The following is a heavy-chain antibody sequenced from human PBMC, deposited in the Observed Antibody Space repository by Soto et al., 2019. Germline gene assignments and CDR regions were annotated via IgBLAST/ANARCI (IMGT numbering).Heavy chain of an antibody. V-gene: IGHV5-10-1*01. Sequence: PGESLKISXKGSGYSFTTYWISWVRQMPGKGLEWMGRIDPSDSYTNYSPSLQGHVSILVDKSITTAYLQWSSLKASDTAMYYCARHVKDGSGDLDYWGQGTQVTVS. D-gene: IGHD3-10*01. J-gene: IGHJ4*02. CDR2: IDPSDSYT. CDR3: ARHVKDGSGDLDY. CDR1: GYSFTTYW.